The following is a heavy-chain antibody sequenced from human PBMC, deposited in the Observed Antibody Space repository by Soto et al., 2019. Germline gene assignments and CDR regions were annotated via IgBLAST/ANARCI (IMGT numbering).Heavy chain of an antibody. J-gene: IGHJ6*02. Sequence: SVKVSCKASGYTFTAYAMHWVRQAPGQRLEWMGWMNGANGNIKYSQKFQGRVTITRDTSASTAYMELSSLTSEDTAVYYCGKGYYYGMDVWGQGTTVTVSS. CDR2: MNGANGNI. V-gene: IGHV1-3*01. CDR1: GYTFTAYA. CDR3: GKGYYYGMDV.